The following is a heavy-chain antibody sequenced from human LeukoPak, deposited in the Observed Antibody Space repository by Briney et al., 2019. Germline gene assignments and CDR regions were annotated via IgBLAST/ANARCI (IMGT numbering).Heavy chain of an antibody. CDR1: GFTFSDYP. Sequence: GGSLRLSCAASGFTFSDYPMNWVRQALGKGLEWISNIRGSGSGSGSGVYYADSVRGRFTISRDDAKNSLFLQMNSLRADDTAFYYCARDDKWGFDYWGQGALVTVSS. D-gene: IGHD7-27*01. CDR2: IRGSGSGSGSGV. CDR3: ARDDKWGFDY. V-gene: IGHV3-48*04. J-gene: IGHJ4*02.